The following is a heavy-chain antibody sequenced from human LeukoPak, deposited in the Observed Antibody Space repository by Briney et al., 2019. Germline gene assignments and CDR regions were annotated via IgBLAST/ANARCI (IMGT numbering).Heavy chain of an antibody. D-gene: IGHD3-22*01. CDR2: IYYSGST. CDR1: GDSISRFY. J-gene: IGHJ4*02. Sequence: SETLSLTCSVSGDSISRFYWSWVRQPPGKGLEWIGSIYYSGSTYYNPSLKSRVTISVDTSKNQFSLKLSSVTAADTAVYYCARDRYYYDSSDYWGQGTLVTVSS. CDR3: ARDRYYYDSSDY. V-gene: IGHV4-59*12.